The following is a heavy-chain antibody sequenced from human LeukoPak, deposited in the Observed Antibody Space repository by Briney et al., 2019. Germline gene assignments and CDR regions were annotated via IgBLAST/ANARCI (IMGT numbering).Heavy chain of an antibody. CDR1: GGSISSYY. D-gene: IGHD3-22*01. CDR2: IYYSGST. CDR3: VRDRVDSSGYYYYYGMDV. Sequence: SETLSLTCTVSGGSISSYYWSWIRQPPGKGLEWIGYIYYSGSTIYNPSLRSRLTMSADTSKNQFSLKLRSVTAADTAIYYCVRDRVDSSGYYYYYGMDVWGQGTTVTVSS. V-gene: IGHV4-59*12. J-gene: IGHJ6*02.